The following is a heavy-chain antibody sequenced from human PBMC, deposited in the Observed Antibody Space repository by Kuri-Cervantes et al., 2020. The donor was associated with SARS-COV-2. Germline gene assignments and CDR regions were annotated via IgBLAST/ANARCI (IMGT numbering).Heavy chain of an antibody. Sequence: SLKISCAASGFTFDDYAMYWVQQAPGKGLEWVSGISWNSGSIGYADSVKGRFTISRDNAKNSLYLQMNSLRAEDMALYYCAKGGYNWNYDAFNIWGQGTMVTVSS. CDR1: GFTFDDYA. J-gene: IGHJ3*02. CDR2: ISWNSGSI. V-gene: IGHV3-9*03. D-gene: IGHD1-7*01. CDR3: AKGGYNWNYDAFNI.